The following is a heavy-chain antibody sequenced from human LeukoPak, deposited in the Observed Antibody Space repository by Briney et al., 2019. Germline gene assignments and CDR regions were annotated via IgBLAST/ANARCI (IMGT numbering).Heavy chain of an antibody. CDR3: ARDSDLQLWLLDY. Sequence: SETLSLTCTVSGGSISSSSYYWGWIRQPPGKGLEWIGSIYYSGSTYYNPSLKSRVTISVDASKNQFSLKLSSVTAAVTAVYYRARDSDLQLWLLDYWGQGTLVTVSS. J-gene: IGHJ4*02. CDR2: IYYSGST. CDR1: GGSISSSSYY. D-gene: IGHD5-18*01. V-gene: IGHV4-39*07.